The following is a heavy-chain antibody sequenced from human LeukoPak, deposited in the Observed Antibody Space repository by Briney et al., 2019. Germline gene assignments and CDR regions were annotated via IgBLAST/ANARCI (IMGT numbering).Heavy chain of an antibody. CDR3: AKESRGWYGDY. CDR2: ISGSGGST. CDR1: IFTYSIYA. V-gene: IGHV3-23*01. D-gene: IGHD6-19*01. Sequence: GGSLRLSRASSIFTYSIYAMSWVRQPRGKGLEGVAAISGSGGSTYNADSVKGRFTISRDNSKNTLYLQMNSLRAEDTAVYYCAKESRGWYGDYWGQGTLVTVSS. J-gene: IGHJ4*02.